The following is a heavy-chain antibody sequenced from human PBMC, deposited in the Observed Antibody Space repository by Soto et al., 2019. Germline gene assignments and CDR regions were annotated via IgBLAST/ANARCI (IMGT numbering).Heavy chain of an antibody. CDR1: GGTFSSYA. D-gene: IGHD2-15*01. V-gene: IGHV1-69*01. Sequence: QVQLVQSGAEVKKPGSSVKVSCEASGGTFSSYAISWVRQAPGQGLEWMGGIIPIFGTANYAQKFQGRVTITADESTSTAYMELSSLRSEDTAVYYCARVYCSGGSCYSHYYYYGMDVWGQGTTVTVSS. CDR3: ARVYCSGGSCYSHYYYYGMDV. J-gene: IGHJ6*02. CDR2: IIPIFGTA.